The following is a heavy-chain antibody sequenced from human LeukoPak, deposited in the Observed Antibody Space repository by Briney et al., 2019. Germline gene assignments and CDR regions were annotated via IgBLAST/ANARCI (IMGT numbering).Heavy chain of an antibody. CDR1: GGSFSGYY. CDR3: ARVNSGSSGSYYFDY. V-gene: IGHV4-34*01. D-gene: IGHD3-22*01. CDR2: INHSGST. J-gene: IGHJ4*02. Sequence: PSETLSLTCAVYGGSFSGYYWSWIRQPPGKGLEWIGEINHSGSTNYNPSLKSRVTISVDPSKNQFSLKLSSVTAADTAVYYCARVNSGSSGSYYFDYWGQGTLVTVSS.